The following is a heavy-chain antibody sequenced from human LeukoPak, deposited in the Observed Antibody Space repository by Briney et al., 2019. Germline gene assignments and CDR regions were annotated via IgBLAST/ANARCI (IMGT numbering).Heavy chain of an antibody. CDR1: GYTFTSYD. J-gene: IGHJ3*02. CDR3: ARGQPTAAAAYDHDAFDI. CDR2: MNPNSGNT. D-gene: IGHD6-13*01. Sequence: GASVKVSCKASGYTFTSYDINWVRQATGQGLEWMGWMNPNSGNTGYAQKFQGRVTMTRNTSISTAYMELSSLRSEDTAVYYCARGQPTAAAAYDHDAFDIWGQGTMATVSS. V-gene: IGHV1-8*01.